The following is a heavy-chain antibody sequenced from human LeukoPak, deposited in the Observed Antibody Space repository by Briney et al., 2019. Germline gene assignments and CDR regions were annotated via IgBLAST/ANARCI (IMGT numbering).Heavy chain of an antibody. CDR3: TTLGYSGYEFYYYYGMDV. CDR1: GFTFSNAW. CDR2: IKSKTDGGTT. J-gene: IGHJ6*04. Sequence: GGSLRLSCAASGFTFSNAWMSWVRQAPGKGLEWVGRIKSKTDGGTTDYAAPVKGRFTISRDDSKNTLYLQMNSLKTEDTAVYYCTTLGYSGYEFYYYYGMDVWGKGTTVTVSS. D-gene: IGHD5-12*01. V-gene: IGHV3-15*01.